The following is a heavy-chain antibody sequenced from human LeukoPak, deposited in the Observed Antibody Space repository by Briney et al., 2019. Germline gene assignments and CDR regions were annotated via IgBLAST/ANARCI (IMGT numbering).Heavy chain of an antibody. CDR1: GFTFSGYA. J-gene: IGHJ4*02. Sequence: PGGSLRLSCAASGFTFSGYAMTWVRQAPEKGLEWVSATSGTGGRTYYADSVKGRFTISRDHSKNTLYLQMNSLRAEDTALYYCAKDLWKYQLRTLDYWGQGTLVTVSS. D-gene: IGHD2-2*01. CDR3: AKDLWKYQLRTLDY. CDR2: TSGTGGRT. V-gene: IGHV3-23*01.